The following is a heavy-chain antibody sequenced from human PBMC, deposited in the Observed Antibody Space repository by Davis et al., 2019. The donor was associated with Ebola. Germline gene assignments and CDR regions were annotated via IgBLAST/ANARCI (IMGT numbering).Heavy chain of an antibody. J-gene: IGHJ6*04. CDR3: ARDTSCTTTSCYVHYSGMDL. CDR1: GFTFSNYW. V-gene: IGHV3-7*01. Sequence: GESLKISCVASGFTFSNYWMTWVRQAPVRGLEWVANIKQDGSEKQYVDSVRGRFTISRDNAKNSLYLQINSLRGEDTAVYYCARDTSCTTTSCYVHYSGMDLWGKGTTVTVSS. D-gene: IGHD2-2*01. CDR2: IKQDGSEK.